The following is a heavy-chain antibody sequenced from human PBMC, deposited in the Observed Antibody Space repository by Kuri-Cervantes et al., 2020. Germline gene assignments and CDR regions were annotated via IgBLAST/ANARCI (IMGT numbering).Heavy chain of an antibody. CDR3: ASARVMYYYDSSGRIDY. Sequence: GGSLRLSCAASGFTFSSYWMSWVRQAPGKGLEWVANIKQDGSEKYYVDSVKGRFTISRDNAKNSLYLQMNSLRAEDTAVYYCASARVMYYYDSSGRIDYWGQGTLVTVSS. CDR2: IKQDGSEK. V-gene: IGHV3-7*01. CDR1: GFTFSSYW. D-gene: IGHD3-22*01. J-gene: IGHJ4*02.